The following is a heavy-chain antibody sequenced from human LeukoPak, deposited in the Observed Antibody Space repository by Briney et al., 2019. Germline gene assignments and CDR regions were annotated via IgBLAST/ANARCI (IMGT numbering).Heavy chain of an antibody. CDR2: IKQDGSEI. V-gene: IGHV3-7*03. CDR1: GFSLSGYW. Sequence: QPGGSLRLSCEASGFSLSGYWMSWVRQTPGKGLEWVANIKQDGSEIWYVDSVKGRFTISRDNAKNSLYLQMNSLRAEDTALYYCAKGGVVVPAAFEDKYFDYWDQGTLVTVSS. D-gene: IGHD2-2*01. CDR3: AKGGVVVPAAFEDKYFDY. J-gene: IGHJ4*02.